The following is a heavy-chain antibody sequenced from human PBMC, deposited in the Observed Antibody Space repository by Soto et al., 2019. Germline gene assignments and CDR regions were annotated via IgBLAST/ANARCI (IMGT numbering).Heavy chain of an antibody. Sequence: ASVKVSCKASGYTFTSYAMHWVRQAPGQRPEWMGWINAGNGNTKYSQKFQGRVTITRDTSASTAYMELSSLRSEDTAVYYCARVSVGGSYYCYWGQGTLVTVSS. CDR1: GYTFTSYA. CDR2: INAGNGNT. J-gene: IGHJ4*02. V-gene: IGHV1-3*01. D-gene: IGHD1-26*01. CDR3: ARVSVGGSYYCY.